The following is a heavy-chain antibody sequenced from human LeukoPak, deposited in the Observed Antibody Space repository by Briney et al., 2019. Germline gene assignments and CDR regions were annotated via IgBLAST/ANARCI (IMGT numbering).Heavy chain of an antibody. CDR1: GFTFSSYA. CDR2: ISYDGSSE. V-gene: IGHV3-30-3*01. CDR3: VRDRDLYFES. Sequence: GGSLRLSCAASGFTFSSYAMHWVRQAPGKGLEWVAVISYDGSSEYYADSVKGRFTISRDSSKNTLFLHMNSLRVEDTGVYYCVRDRDLYFESWGQGTLVTVSS. J-gene: IGHJ4*02.